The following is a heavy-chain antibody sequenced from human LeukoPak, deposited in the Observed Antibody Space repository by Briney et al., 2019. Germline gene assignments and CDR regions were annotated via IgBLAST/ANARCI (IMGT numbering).Heavy chain of an antibody. V-gene: IGHV3-23*01. CDR3: AKDLITFGGVIPHFDY. J-gene: IGHJ4*02. D-gene: IGHD3-16*02. CDR2: ISGSGGST. Sequence: GGSLRLSCAAPGFTFSSYAMSWVRQAPGKGLEWVSAISGSGGSTYYADSVKGRFTISRDNSKNTLYLQMNSLRAEDTAVYYCAKDLITFGGVIPHFDYWGQGTLVTVSS. CDR1: GFTFSSYA.